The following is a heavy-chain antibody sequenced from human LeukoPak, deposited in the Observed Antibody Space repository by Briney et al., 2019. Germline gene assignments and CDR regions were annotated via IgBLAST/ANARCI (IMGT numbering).Heavy chain of an antibody. J-gene: IGHJ6*02. CDR3: ARAYSGSYNRYYYGMDV. CDR1: GYSFTSYW. D-gene: IGHD1-26*01. CDR2: IYPGDSDT. V-gene: IGHV5-51*01. Sequence: GESLKISCKGSGYSFTSYWIGWVRQMPGKGLEWMGIIYPGDSDTGYSLSFQGQVTISADKSISTAYLQWSSLKASDTAMYYCARAYSGSYNRYYYGMDVWGQGTTVTVSS.